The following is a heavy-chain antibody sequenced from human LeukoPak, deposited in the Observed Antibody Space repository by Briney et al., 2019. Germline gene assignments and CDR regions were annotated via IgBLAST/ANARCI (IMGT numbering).Heavy chain of an antibody. D-gene: IGHD6-19*01. J-gene: IGHJ4*02. Sequence: PSETLSLTCTVSGGSISDTSDFWGWIRQPPGKGLEWIGSLYYSDNIYDNPSVSSGNTYYNPSLKSRVTISVDTSKNQFSLKLSSVTAADTAVYYCARPVSGSSGWYYNYWGQGTLVTVSS. CDR1: GGSISDTSDF. CDR2: LYYSDNIYDNPSVSSGNT. CDR3: ARPVSGSSGWYYNY. V-gene: IGHV4-39*07.